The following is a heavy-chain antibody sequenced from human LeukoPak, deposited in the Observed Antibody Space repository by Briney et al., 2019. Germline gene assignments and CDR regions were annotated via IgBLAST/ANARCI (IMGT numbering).Heavy chain of an antibody. Sequence: SETLSLTCTVSGGSISGYYWNWIRQPAGKGLEWIGRFYTSGSTNYNPSLKSRVTMSVDTSKNQFSLNLSSVTAADTAVYYCARYRPGTTGVFDYWGQGTLVTVSS. J-gene: IGHJ4*02. CDR2: FYTSGST. V-gene: IGHV4-4*07. CDR3: ARYRPGTTGVFDY. D-gene: IGHD4-23*01. CDR1: GGSISGYY.